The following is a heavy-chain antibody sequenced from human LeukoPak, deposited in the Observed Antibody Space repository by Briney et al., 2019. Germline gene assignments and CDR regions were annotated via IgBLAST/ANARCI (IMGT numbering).Heavy chain of an antibody. CDR2: INHSGST. CDR1: GGSFSGYY. V-gene: IGHV4-34*01. CDR3: AREGRYSSSRGHFDY. D-gene: IGHD6-6*01. Sequence: PSETLSLTCAVYGGSFSGYYWSWIRQPPGKGLEWIGEINHSGSTNYNPSLKSRVTISVDTSKNQFSLKLSSVTAADTAVYYCAREGRYSSSRGHFDYWGQGTQVTVSS. J-gene: IGHJ4*02.